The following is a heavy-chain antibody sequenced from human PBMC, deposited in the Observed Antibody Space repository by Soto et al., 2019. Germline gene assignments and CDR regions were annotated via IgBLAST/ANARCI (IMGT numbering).Heavy chain of an antibody. Sequence: GESLKISCKGSGYSFTSYWIGSVRQMPWKGLEWIGIIYPGDSNTRYSPSLQGQVTISVDKSISTAYLQWSSLKATDTAMYYCARHAYDFWSGHPNPRYYYGMDVWGQGTTVTVSS. J-gene: IGHJ6*02. CDR1: GYSFTSYW. V-gene: IGHV5-51*01. D-gene: IGHD3-3*01. CDR3: ARHAYDFWSGHPNPRYYYGMDV. CDR2: IYPGDSNT.